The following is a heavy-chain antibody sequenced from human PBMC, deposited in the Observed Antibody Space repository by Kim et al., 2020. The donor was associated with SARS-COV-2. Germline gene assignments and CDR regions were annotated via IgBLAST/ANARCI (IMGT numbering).Heavy chain of an antibody. CDR3: ARGITAGVDY. Sequence: NTGYAQKFQSRVTMTRDTSISTAYMELSSLRSEDTAVYYCARGITAGVDYWGQGTLVTVSS. V-gene: IGHV1-8*01. J-gene: IGHJ4*02. D-gene: IGHD6-25*01. CDR2: NT.